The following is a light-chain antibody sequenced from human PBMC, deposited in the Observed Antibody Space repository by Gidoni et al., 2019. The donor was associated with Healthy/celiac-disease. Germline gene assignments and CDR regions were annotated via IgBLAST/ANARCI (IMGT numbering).Light chain of an antibody. CDR1: ESRLHSNGYTY. V-gene: IGKV2-28*01. Sequence: IVMNPSPIYLPVRPGEPASISCMSSESRLHSNGYTYLDWYLQKPGQSPQLLFYLGSNRASGVPDRFSCSASGTDFTLKISIVDAEDVVVYYFMQALQTLCSFGQGTKLEIK. CDR2: LGS. CDR3: MQALQTLCS. J-gene: IGKJ2*04.